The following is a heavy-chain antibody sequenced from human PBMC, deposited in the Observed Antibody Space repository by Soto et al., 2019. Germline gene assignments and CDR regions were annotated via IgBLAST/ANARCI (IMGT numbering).Heavy chain of an antibody. CDR1: GYRFSSNW. CDR3: ASQYSDYDGAAFDI. D-gene: IGHD5-12*01. CDR2: IYVVDSDT. J-gene: IGHJ3*02. Sequence: PGESLKISCTGSGYRFSSNWIGWVRQMPGKGLECMGIIYVVDSDTRYSPSFQGQVTISVDKSISTAYLQWSSVKASDSAMYYCASQYSDYDGAAFDIWGQGTMVTVSS. V-gene: IGHV5-51*01.